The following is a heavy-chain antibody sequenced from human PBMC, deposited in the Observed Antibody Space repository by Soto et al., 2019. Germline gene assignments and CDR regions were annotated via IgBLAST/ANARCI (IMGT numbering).Heavy chain of an antibody. D-gene: IGHD1-26*01. Sequence: QLQLQESGPGLVKPSETLSLTCTVSGGSISSSNYYWGWIRQPPGKGLEWIGSIYYSGSTYSNPSLKRRVTISVDTSKNQFSLKLSSVTAADTAVYYCATQEVGGSYVYTFDPWGQGTLVTGSS. CDR3: ATQEVGGSYVYTFDP. V-gene: IGHV4-39*01. CDR2: IYYSGST. J-gene: IGHJ5*02. CDR1: GGSISSSNYY.